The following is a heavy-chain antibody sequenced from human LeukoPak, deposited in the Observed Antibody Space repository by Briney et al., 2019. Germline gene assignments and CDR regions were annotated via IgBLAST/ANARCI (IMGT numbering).Heavy chain of an antibody. CDR3: ARETRTYYYGSGRDYYYYYMDV. Sequence: AGGSLRLSCAASGFTFSIYSMNWVRQAPGKGLEWVSSISSSSSYIYYADSVKGRFTISRDNAKNSLYLQMNSLRAEDTAVYYCARETRTYYYGSGRDYYYYYMDVWGKGTTVTVSS. J-gene: IGHJ6*03. V-gene: IGHV3-21*01. CDR2: ISSSSSYI. D-gene: IGHD3-10*01. CDR1: GFTFSIYS.